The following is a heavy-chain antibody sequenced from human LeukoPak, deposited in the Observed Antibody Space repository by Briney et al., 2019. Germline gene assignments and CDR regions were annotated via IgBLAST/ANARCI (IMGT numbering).Heavy chain of an antibody. D-gene: IGHD6-13*01. CDR2: ISYDGSNK. CDR3: AKDGGYSSSWYEDNWFDP. V-gene: IGHV3-30*18. J-gene: IGHJ5*02. CDR1: TFTKAW. Sequence: GGSLRLSCVLSTFTKAWMNWVRQAPGKGLEWVAVISYDGSNKYYADSVKGRFTISRDNSKNTLYLQMNSLRAEDTAVYYCAKDGGYSSSWYEDNWFDPWGQGALVTVSS.